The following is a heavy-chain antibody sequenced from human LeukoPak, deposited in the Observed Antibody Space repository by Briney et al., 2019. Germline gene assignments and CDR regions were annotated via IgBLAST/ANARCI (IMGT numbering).Heavy chain of an antibody. D-gene: IGHD4-17*01. V-gene: IGHV3-53*01. Sequence: GGSLRLSCAASGFTFSSYAMSWVRQAPGKGLEWVSVIYTGGSTYYADSVKGRFTISRDNSKNTVYLQMNSLRAEDTAVYYCARYYGDLGGFDIWGQGTMVTVSS. J-gene: IGHJ3*02. CDR3: ARYYGDLGGFDI. CDR2: IYTGGST. CDR1: GFTFSSYA.